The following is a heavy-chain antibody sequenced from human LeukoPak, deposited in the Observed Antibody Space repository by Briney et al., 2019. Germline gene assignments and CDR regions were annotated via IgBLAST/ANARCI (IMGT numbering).Heavy chain of an antibody. Sequence: GGSLRLSCAASGFTFSNYNMNWVRQAPGKGLEWVSYISSSSSRNTIYYADSVKGRFTISRDNGKNSLYLQMNSLRAEDTAVYYCATESGTYSGTCFDYWGQGTLVTVSS. CDR2: ISSSSSRNTI. D-gene: IGHD1-26*01. J-gene: IGHJ4*02. CDR3: ATESGTYSGTCFDY. V-gene: IGHV3-48*01. CDR1: GFTFSNYN.